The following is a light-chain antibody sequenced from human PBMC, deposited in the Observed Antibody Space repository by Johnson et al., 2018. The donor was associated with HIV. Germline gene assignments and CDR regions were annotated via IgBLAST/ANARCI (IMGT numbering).Light chain of an antibody. V-gene: IGLV1-51*01. Sequence: QPVLTQPPSVSAAPGQKVTISCSGSTSNIGKSYVSWYQQLPGTAPKLLIYDNNKRPSGIPGRFSGSKSGPSATLGITGLQTGDEADYYCGTWDGSLSAGAVFGTGTKVTVL. CDR1: TSNIGKSY. CDR3: GTWDGSLSAGAV. J-gene: IGLJ1*01. CDR2: DNN.